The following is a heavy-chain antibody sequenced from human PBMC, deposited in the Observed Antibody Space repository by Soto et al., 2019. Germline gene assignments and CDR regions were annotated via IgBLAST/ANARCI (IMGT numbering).Heavy chain of an antibody. D-gene: IGHD2-2*01. CDR2: IWYDGRNT. CDR1: GFTFGSYG. CDR3: ARDDCSSPSCFGY. J-gene: IGHJ4*02. V-gene: IGHV3-33*01. Sequence: VQLVESGGGVVQPGRSLRLSCVASGFTFGSYGMHWVRQAPGKGLEWLAGIWYDGRNTHYADSVKGRFTSSRDNSKNRLYLQMNSLRAEDTAVYHCARDDCSSPSCFGYWGQGTLVTVSS.